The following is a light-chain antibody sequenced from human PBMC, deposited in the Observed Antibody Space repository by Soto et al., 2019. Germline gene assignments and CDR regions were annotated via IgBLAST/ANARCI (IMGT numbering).Light chain of an antibody. V-gene: IGKV3-11*01. CDR1: QSVKRSY. CDR2: DTF. Sequence: EIVLTQSPATLSLSPGERATLSCRASQSVKRSYIAWYQQKPGQAPRLLISDTFNRATGIPARFSGSGSGTDFTLTISSLEPEDFAVYYCQHHYNWLRTFCGGTKVEIK. CDR3: QHHYNWLRT. J-gene: IGKJ4*01.